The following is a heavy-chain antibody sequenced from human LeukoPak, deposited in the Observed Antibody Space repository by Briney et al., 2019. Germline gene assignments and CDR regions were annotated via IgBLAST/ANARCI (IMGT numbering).Heavy chain of an antibody. CDR2: IYYSGST. J-gene: IGHJ5*02. Sequence: SETLSLTCTVSGGSISSGSYYWGWIRQPPGKGLEWIGSIYYSGSTYYNPSLKSRVTISVDTSKNQFSLKLSSVTAADTAVYYCARAPLLWFGELLEVCWFDPWGQGTLVTVSS. CDR3: ARAPLLWFGELLEVCWFDP. V-gene: IGHV4-39*01. D-gene: IGHD3-10*01. CDR1: GGSISSGSYY.